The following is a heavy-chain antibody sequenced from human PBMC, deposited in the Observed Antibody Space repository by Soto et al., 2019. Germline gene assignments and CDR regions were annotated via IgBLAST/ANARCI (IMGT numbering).Heavy chain of an antibody. Sequence: GGSLRLSCAASGFTFSGYAMSWVRQAPGKGLEWVSAISGSGGSTYYADSVKGRFTISRDNSKNTLYLQMNSLRAEDTAVYYCAKRTLAAASHYNWFDPWGQGTLVTVSS. CDR3: AKRTLAAASHYNWFDP. CDR2: ISGSGGST. D-gene: IGHD6-13*01. J-gene: IGHJ5*02. V-gene: IGHV3-23*01. CDR1: GFTFSGYA.